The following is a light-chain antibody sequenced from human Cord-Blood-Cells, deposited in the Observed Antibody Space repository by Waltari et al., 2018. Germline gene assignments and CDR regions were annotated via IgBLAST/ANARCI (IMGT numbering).Light chain of an antibody. V-gene: IGLV2-14*01. CDR1: SSDVGGYNY. CDR2: DVS. CDR3: SSDTSSSTLV. Sequence: QSALTQPASVSGSPGQSITISCTGTSSDVGGYNYVSWYQQHPGKAPTLMIYDVSNRPSGVANRVSGAKAVNSASLTISGLQAEDEADYYCSSDTSSSTLVFGGGTNLTVL. J-gene: IGLJ3*02.